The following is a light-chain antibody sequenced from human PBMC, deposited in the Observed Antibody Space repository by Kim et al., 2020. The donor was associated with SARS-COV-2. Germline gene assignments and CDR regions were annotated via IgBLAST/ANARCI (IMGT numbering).Light chain of an antibody. Sequence: LSPGERATLSCRASQSVSSYLAGYQHNPGQAPRLLIYDASNRATGLPARFSGSGSGTDFTLTISSLEPEDFAVYYCQQRSDWPTFGQGTRLEIK. V-gene: IGKV3-11*01. J-gene: IGKJ5*01. CDR2: DAS. CDR1: QSVSSY. CDR3: QQRSDWPT.